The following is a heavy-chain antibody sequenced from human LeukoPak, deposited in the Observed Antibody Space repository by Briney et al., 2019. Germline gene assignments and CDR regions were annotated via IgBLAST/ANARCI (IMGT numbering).Heavy chain of an antibody. CDR2: ISYDGSNK. CDR1: GLTFSSYA. Sequence: GGSLRLSCAASGLTFSSYAMHWVRQAPGKGLEWVAVISYDGSNKYYADSVKGRFTISRDNSKNTLYLQMNSLRAEDTAVYYCARENQDYVWGSYRSSLDYWGQGTLVTVSS. J-gene: IGHJ4*02. D-gene: IGHD3-16*02. V-gene: IGHV3-30-3*01. CDR3: ARENQDYVWGSYRSSLDY.